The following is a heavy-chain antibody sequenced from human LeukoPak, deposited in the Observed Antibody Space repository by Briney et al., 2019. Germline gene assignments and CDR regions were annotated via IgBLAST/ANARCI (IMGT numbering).Heavy chain of an antibody. Sequence: ASVKVSCKASGGTFSSYAISWVRQAPGQGLEWMGGIIPIFGTANYAQKFQGRVTITADESTSTAYMELSSLRSEDTAVYYCARAAMTTVTWSWFDPWGQGTLVTVSS. CDR1: GGTFSSYA. D-gene: IGHD4-17*01. V-gene: IGHV1-69*13. CDR2: IIPIFGTA. J-gene: IGHJ5*02. CDR3: ARAAMTTVTWSWFDP.